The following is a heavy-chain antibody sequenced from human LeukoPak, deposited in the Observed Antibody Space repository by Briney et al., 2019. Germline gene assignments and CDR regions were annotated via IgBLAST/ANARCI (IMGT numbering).Heavy chain of an antibody. J-gene: IGHJ5*02. CDR2: MNPNSGNT. V-gene: IGHV1-8*01. Sequence: VASVKVSCKASGYTFTSYDINWVRQATGQGLEWMGWMNPNSGNTDYAQKFQGRVTMTRNTSISTAYMELSSLRSEDTAVYYCARGYCDILTGYYHNWFDPWGQGTLVTVSS. D-gene: IGHD3-9*01. CDR1: GYTFTSYD. CDR3: ARGYCDILTGYYHNWFDP.